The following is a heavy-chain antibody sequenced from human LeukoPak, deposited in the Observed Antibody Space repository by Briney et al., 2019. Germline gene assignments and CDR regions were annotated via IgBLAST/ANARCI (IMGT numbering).Heavy chain of an antibody. CDR1: GGSISSYY. CDR2: IYYSGST. D-gene: IGHD2-2*01. CDR3: ARGRNGIVVVPAAMGGVYFDY. V-gene: IGHV4-59*01. Sequence: PSETLSLTCTVSGGSISSYYWSWIRQPPGKGLEWIGYIYYSGSTNYNPSLKSRVTISVDTSKNQFSLKLSSVTAADTAVYYCARGRNGIVVVPAAMGGVYFDYWGQGTLVTVSS. J-gene: IGHJ4*02.